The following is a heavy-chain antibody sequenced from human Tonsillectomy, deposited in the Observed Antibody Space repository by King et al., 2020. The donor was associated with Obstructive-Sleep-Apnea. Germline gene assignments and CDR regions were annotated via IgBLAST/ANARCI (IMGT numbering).Heavy chain of an antibody. Sequence: VQLQESGPGLVKPSQTLSLTCTVSGGSISSGGYYWSWIRQHPGKGLEWIGYIYYSGSTYYNPSLKSRVTISVDTSKNQFSLKLSSVTAADTAVYYCARVFGYCSGGSCYSGYYYGMDVWGQGTTVTVSS. J-gene: IGHJ6*02. CDR2: IYYSGST. CDR1: GGSISSGGYY. V-gene: IGHV4-31*03. CDR3: ARVFGYCSGGSCYSGYYYGMDV. D-gene: IGHD2-15*01.